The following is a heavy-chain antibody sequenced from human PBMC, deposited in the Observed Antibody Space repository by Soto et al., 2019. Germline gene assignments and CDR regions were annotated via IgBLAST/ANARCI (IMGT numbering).Heavy chain of an antibody. J-gene: IGHJ4*02. CDR3: TTDAAIV. CDR1: EFTFSNAW. D-gene: IGHD1-26*01. CDR2: IKSISDGGTT. Sequence: EMQLVESGGGLVKPGGSLRLSCAASEFTFSNAWMSWVRQAPGKGLEWVGRIKSISDGGTTDYAAPVKGRFTISRDDSKNTLYLQMNSLKTEDTALYFCTTDAAIVWGQGTLVTVSS. V-gene: IGHV3-15*01.